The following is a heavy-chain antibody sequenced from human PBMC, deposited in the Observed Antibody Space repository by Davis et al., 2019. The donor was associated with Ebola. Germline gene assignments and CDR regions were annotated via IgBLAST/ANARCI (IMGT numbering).Heavy chain of an antibody. CDR1: EFTFSSYW. V-gene: IGHV3-7*01. CDR3: ARGSIWLSYYGMDI. D-gene: IGHD5-24*01. J-gene: IGHJ6*02. Sequence: GESLKISCAASEFTFSSYWMTWVRQAPGKGLEWVANIKQDGSEKYYVDSVKGRFTISRDNAKNSLYLQMNSLRVEDAAVYYCARGSIWLSYYGMDIWGQGTTATVSS. CDR2: IKQDGSEK.